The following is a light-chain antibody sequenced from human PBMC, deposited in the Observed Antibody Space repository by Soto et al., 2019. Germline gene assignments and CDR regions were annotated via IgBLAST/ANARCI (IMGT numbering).Light chain of an antibody. V-gene: IGLV2-14*03. CDR3: ISYTDRQSYL. Sequence: QSVLTQPASVSGSPGQSITISCSGTSSDIGSYDHVAWYQQFPGKSPKLIIXXXXXXXXWVSDRFSGSKSGISASLTISGLQTGDEADYYCISYTDRQSYLFGTGTKVTVL. J-gene: IGLJ1*01. CDR2: XXX. CDR1: SSDIGSYDH.